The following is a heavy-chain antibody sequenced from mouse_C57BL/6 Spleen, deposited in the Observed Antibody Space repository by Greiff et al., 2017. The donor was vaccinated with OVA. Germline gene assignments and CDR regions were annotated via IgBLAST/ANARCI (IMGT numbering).Heavy chain of an antibody. V-gene: IGHV1-55*01. CDR3: AKWDGSSRSWFAY. D-gene: IGHD1-1*01. CDR2: IYPGSGST. CDR1: GYTFTSYW. J-gene: IGHJ3*01. Sequence: QVQLQQPGAELVKPGASVKMSCKASGYTFTSYWITWVKQRPGQGLEWIGDIYPGSGSTNYNEKFKSKATLTVDTSSSTAYMQLSSLTSEDSAVYYSAKWDGSSRSWFAYWGQGTLVTVSA.